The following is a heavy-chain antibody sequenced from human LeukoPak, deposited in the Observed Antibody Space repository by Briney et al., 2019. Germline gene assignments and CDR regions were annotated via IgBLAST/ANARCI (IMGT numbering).Heavy chain of an antibody. CDR2: IIPILGIA. V-gene: IGHV1-69*04. Sequence: SVKVSCKASGGTFSSYAISWVRQAPGQGLEWMGRIIPILGIANYAQKLQGRVTITADKSTSTAYMELSSLRSEDTAVYYCARGRSPVEFDYWGQGTLVTVSS. CDR1: GGTFSSYA. J-gene: IGHJ4*02. CDR3: ARGRSPVEFDY.